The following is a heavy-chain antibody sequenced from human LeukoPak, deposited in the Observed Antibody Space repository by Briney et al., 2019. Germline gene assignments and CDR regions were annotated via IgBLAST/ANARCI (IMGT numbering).Heavy chain of an antibody. CDR1: GGSITGYY. Sequence: PSETLSLTCAVSGGSITGYYWSWIRQPPEKGLEWVGYIYYNGITNYDPSLKSRITMSVDTSKNQFSLELTSVTAADTAVYYCARLGNDYPTYYYYIELRGKGTTVTVSS. V-gene: IGHV4-59*01. D-gene: IGHD3-16*01. CDR3: ARLGNDYPTYYYYIEL. J-gene: IGHJ6*03. CDR2: IYYNGIT.